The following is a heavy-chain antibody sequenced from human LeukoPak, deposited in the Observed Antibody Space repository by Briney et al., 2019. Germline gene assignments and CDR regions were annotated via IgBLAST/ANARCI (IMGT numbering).Heavy chain of an antibody. CDR3: AKDRVDTAMFTSSVNN. D-gene: IGHD5-18*01. V-gene: IGHV3-23*01. CDR1: GWTFSSYA. CDR2: VSGSGGST. J-gene: IGHJ4*02. Sequence: PGWCLRVSCPASGWTFSSYAMRGVGPAAAKEGEGVSAVSGSGGSTYYAASVKGRFTISRDNSKNTLYLQMNSLRAEDTAVYYCAKDRVDTAMFTSSVNNWGQGTLVTVSS.